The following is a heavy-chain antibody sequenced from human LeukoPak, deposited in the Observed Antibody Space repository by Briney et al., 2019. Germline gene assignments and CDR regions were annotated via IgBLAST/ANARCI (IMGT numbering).Heavy chain of an antibody. CDR3: ARLVGSIAARRNWFDP. Sequence: HGESLKISCKGSGYSFTSYWIGWVRQMPGKGLEWMGIIYPGDSDTRYSPSFQGQVTISADKSISTAYLQWSSLKASDTAVYYCARLVGSIAARRNWFDPWGQGTLVTVSS. V-gene: IGHV5-51*01. CDR2: IYPGDSDT. CDR1: GYSFTSYW. D-gene: IGHD6-6*01. J-gene: IGHJ5*02.